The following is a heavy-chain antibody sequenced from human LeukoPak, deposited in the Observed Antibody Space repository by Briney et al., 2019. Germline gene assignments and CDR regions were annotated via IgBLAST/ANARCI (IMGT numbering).Heavy chain of an antibody. V-gene: IGHV3-33*01. J-gene: IGHJ4*02. D-gene: IGHD2-2*01. Sequence: GGSLRLSCAASGFTFSSYGMHWVRQAPGKGLEWVAVIWYDGSNKYYADSVKGRLTISRDNSKNTLYLQMNSLRAEDTAVYYCARDGEDIVVVPAAIPFDYWGQGTLVTVSS. CDR2: IWYDGSNK. CDR3: ARDGEDIVVVPAAIPFDY. CDR1: GFTFSSYG.